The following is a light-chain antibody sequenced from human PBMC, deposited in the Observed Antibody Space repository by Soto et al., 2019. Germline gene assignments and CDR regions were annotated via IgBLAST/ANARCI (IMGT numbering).Light chain of an antibody. Sequence: EIVLTQSPGTLSLSLGERVTLSCRASQSLSSGYLAWYQQKFGQAPRLLIYDASRRATGIPERFSGSGSGTDLTLTINRLEPEDFAVYYCQQYGSSPTFGLGTKVDIK. CDR3: QQYGSSPT. J-gene: IGKJ1*01. V-gene: IGKV3-20*01. CDR1: QSLSSGY. CDR2: DAS.